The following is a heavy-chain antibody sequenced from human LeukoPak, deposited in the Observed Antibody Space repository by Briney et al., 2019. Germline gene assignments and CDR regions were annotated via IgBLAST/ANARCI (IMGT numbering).Heavy chain of an antibody. J-gene: IGHJ4*02. D-gene: IGHD3-16*01. CDR2: INHSGST. V-gene: IGHV4-34*01. CDR3: ARRGSSIQYYFDY. Sequence: PSETLSLTCAVYGGSFNGYYWSWIRQPPGKGLEWIGEINHSGSTKYNPSLKSRVNISVDTSKNQFSLKLSSVTAADTAVYYCARRGSSIQYYFDYWGQGTLVTVSS. CDR1: GGSFNGYY.